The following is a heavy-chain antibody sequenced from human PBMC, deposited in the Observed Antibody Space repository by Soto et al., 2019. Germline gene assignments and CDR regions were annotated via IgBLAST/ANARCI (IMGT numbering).Heavy chain of an antibody. CDR2: MSGNGGST. CDR3: AKGKANTIFGVDTLFDY. Sequence: RRLSCGASGFSFSNYAMSWVRQAPGKGLEWVSTMSGNGGSTYYADSMKGRFTTSRDNSKKTLYLQMKSLRAEDKPVYLCAKGKANTIFGVDTLFDYWGQGTLVTVPS. V-gene: IGHV3-23*01. D-gene: IGHD3-3*01. J-gene: IGHJ4*02. CDR1: GFSFSNYA.